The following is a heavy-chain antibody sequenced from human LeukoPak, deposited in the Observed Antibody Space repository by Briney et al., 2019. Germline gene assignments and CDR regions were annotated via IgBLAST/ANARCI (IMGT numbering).Heavy chain of an antibody. V-gene: IGHV4-39*01. CDR3: ASCGYSGYAIDY. D-gene: IGHD5-12*01. Sequence: SETLSLTCPVSGGSIIGSSYYWGWLRQPPGRGLEWVGNMFYSRRTYYNAALKSRVTISGDTSKSQFSLKLSSVTAADTAVYYCASCGYSGYAIDYWGQGALVTVSS. CDR1: GGSIIGSSYY. CDR2: MFYSRRT. J-gene: IGHJ4*02.